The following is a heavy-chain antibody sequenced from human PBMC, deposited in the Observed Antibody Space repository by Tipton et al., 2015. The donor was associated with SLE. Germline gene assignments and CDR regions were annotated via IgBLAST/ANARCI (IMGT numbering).Heavy chain of an antibody. Sequence: TLSLTCTVSGGSISPYYWSWIRQSPGKGLEWIGYIHFPGRTNFNPSLKSRVSMSLDTSNRFSLRLTSVTAADTGTYYCARDELVVLSSARWSYYYGMDVWGQGTTVTVSS. CDR1: GGSISPYY. CDR2: IHFPGRT. V-gene: IGHV4-59*01. J-gene: IGHJ6*02. CDR3: ARDELVVLSSARWSYYYGMDV. D-gene: IGHD4/OR15-4a*01.